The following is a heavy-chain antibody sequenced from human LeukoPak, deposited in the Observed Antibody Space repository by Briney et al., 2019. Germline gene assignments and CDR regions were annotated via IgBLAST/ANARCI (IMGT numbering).Heavy chain of an antibody. D-gene: IGHD3-16*01. CDR1: GGSISSYY. V-gene: IGHV4-59*08. Sequence: PSETLSLTCTVSGGSISSYYWSWIRQPPGKGLEWIGYIYYSGSTNYNPSLKSRVTISVDTSKNQFSLKLSSVTAADTAVYYCARHAPYYDYVWGSSREDFDIWGQGTMVTVSS. J-gene: IGHJ3*02. CDR2: IYYSGST. CDR3: ARHAPYYDYVWGSSREDFDI.